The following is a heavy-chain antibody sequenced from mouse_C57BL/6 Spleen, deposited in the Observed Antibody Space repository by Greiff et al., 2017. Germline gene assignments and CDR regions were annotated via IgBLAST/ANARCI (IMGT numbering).Heavy chain of an antibody. Sequence: EVKLQESGPGLMKPSQSLSLTCSVTGYSITSGYYWNWIRQFPGNKLEWMGYISYDGSNNYNPSLKNRISITRDTSKNQFFLKLNSVTTEDTATYYCARAGYDYAFAYWGQGTLVTVSA. CDR1: GYSITSGYY. V-gene: IGHV3-6*01. CDR3: ARAGYDYAFAY. J-gene: IGHJ3*01. D-gene: IGHD2-4*01. CDR2: ISYDGSN.